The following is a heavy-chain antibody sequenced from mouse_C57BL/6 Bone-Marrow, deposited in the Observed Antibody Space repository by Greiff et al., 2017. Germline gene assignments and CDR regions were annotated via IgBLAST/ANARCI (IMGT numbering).Heavy chain of an antibody. CDR1: GFTFTDYY. CDR2: LRNNANGYPT. D-gene: IGHD2-1*01. V-gene: IGHV7-3*01. CDR3: ARYKGNSGFYSYYFDY. Sequence: EVHLVESGGGLVQPGGSLSLSCAASGFTFTDYYMSWVRQPPGKALEWLGFLRNNANGYPTESSASLKGRFPISRDNSQSILYRQMNALRAEDSATYYCARYKGNSGFYSYYFDYWGQGTTLTGSS. J-gene: IGHJ2*01.